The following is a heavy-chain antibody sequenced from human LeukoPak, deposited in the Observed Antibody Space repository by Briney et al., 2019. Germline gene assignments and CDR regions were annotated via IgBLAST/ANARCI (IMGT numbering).Heavy chain of an antibody. D-gene: IGHD2-15*01. V-gene: IGHV3-23*01. CDR2: ISGSGGST. Sequence: AGGSLRLSCAASGFTFSSYAMSWVRQAPGKGLEWVSAISGSGGSTYYADSVKGRFTISRDNSKNTLYLQMNSLRAEDTAVYYCAKAGGYCSGGSCYYFQHWDQGTLVTVSS. CDR1: GFTFSSYA. CDR3: AKAGGYCSGGSCYYFQH. J-gene: IGHJ1*01.